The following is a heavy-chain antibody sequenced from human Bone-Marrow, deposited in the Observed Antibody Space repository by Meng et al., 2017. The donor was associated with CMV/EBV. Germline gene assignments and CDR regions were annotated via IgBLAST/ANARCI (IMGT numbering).Heavy chain of an antibody. CDR2: INPSGGST. D-gene: IGHD2-2*01. CDR3: VRGWGSRYCSSTSCHPFDP. CDR1: GYTFTSYY. J-gene: IGHJ5*02. V-gene: IGHV1-46*01. Sequence: ASVKVSCKASGYTFTSYYMHWVRQAPGQALEWMGIINPSGGSTSYAQKFQGRVTMTRDTSTRTVYKELSSLRSEDTAVYHCVRGWGSRYCSSTSCHPFDPWGQGTLVTVSS.